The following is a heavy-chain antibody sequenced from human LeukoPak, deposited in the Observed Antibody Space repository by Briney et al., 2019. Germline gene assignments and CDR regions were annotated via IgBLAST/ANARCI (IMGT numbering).Heavy chain of an antibody. CDR1: GYTFTDYY. V-gene: IGHV1-2*02. CDR2: INPNSGGT. Sequence: GASVKVSCKASGYTFTDYYVHWVRQAPGQGLEGMGWINPNSGGTHYDQKFQGRVTVTRDTSINTTYMQFSSLTSDDTAVYYCARGYIAAAGIDYWGQGTLVTVSS. D-gene: IGHD6-13*01. J-gene: IGHJ4*02. CDR3: ARGYIAAAGIDY.